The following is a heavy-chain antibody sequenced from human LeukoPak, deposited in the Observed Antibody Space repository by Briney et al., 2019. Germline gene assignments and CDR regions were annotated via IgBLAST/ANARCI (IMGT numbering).Heavy chain of an antibody. Sequence: PSETLSLTCTVSGGSISSYYWSWIRQPAGKGLEWIGRIYSSGSTNYNPSLNSRVAMSVDTSKNQFSLKLSSVTAADTAVYYCARRDWNYWYFDLWGRGTLVTVSA. J-gene: IGHJ2*01. CDR3: ARRDWNYWYFDL. D-gene: IGHD1-1*01. V-gene: IGHV4-4*07. CDR1: GGSISSYY. CDR2: IYSSGST.